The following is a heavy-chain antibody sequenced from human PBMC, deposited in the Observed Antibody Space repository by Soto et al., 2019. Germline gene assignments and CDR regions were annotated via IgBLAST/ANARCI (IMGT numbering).Heavy chain of an antibody. CDR2: FDPEDGET. J-gene: IGHJ4*02. D-gene: IGHD3-3*01. CDR1: GYTLTELS. CDR3: AATRIYDFWSGYYPFDY. V-gene: IGHV1-24*01. Sequence: ASVKVSCKVSGYTLTELSMHWVRQAPGKGLEWMGGFDPEDGETIYAQKFQERVTITRDMSTSTAYMELSSLRSEDTAVYYCAATRIYDFWSGYYPFDYWGQGTLVTVSS.